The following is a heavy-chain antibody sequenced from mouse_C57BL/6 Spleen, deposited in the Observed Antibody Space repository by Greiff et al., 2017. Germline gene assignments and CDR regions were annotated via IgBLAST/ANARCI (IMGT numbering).Heavy chain of an antibody. CDR2: INPNNGGT. Sequence: VQLKQSGPELVKPGASVKIPCKASGYTFTDYNMDWVKQSHGKSLEWIGDINPNNGGTIYNQKFKGKATLTVDKSSSTAYMELRSLTSEDTAVYYCARGSNYGRGFAYWGQGTLVTVSA. CDR3: ARGSNYGRGFAY. J-gene: IGHJ3*01. D-gene: IGHD1-1*01. V-gene: IGHV1-18*01. CDR1: GYTFTDYN.